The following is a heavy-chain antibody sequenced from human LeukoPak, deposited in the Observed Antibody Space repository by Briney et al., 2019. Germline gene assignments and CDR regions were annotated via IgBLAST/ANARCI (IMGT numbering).Heavy chain of an antibody. Sequence: GGSLRLSCAASGFTFSSYGMHWVRQAPGKGLEWVAVIWYDGSNKYYADSVKGRFTISRDNSKNTLYLQMNSLRAEDTAVYYCARSSIAARGSGPFDYWGQGTLVIVSS. CDR1: GFTFSSYG. J-gene: IGHJ4*02. D-gene: IGHD6-6*01. CDR2: IWYDGSNK. CDR3: ARSSIAARGSGPFDY. V-gene: IGHV3-33*01.